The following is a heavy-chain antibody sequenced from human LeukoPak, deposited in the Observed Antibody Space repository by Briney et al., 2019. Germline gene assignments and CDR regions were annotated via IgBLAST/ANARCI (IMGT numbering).Heavy chain of an antibody. CDR3: AKDGYSGSYYRYYYYYMDV. V-gene: IGHV3-74*01. J-gene: IGHJ6*03. D-gene: IGHD1-26*01. CDR1: GFTFSSYW. Sequence: GGSLKLSCAASGFTFSSYWMHWVRQAPGKGLVWVSRINGDGSSTAYADSVKGRFTISRDNAKNTLYLQMNSLTAEGTAVYYCAKDGYSGSYYRYYYYYMDVWGKGTTVIISS. CDR2: INGDGSST.